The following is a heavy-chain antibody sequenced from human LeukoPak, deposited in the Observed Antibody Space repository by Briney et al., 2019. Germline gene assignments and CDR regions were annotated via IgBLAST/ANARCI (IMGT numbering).Heavy chain of an antibody. J-gene: IGHJ4*02. Sequence: PSETLSLTCAVYGGSFSGYYWSWIRQPAGKGLEWIGRIYTSGSTNYNPSLKSRVTMSVDTSKNQFSLKLSSVTAADTAVYYCARLDSSGYYFLYWGQGTLVTVSS. CDR2: IYTSGST. V-gene: IGHV4-59*10. CDR3: ARLDSSGYYFLY. CDR1: GGSFSGYY. D-gene: IGHD3-22*01.